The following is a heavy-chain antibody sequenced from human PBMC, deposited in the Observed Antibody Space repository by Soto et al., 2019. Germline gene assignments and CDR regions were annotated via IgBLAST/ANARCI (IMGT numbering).Heavy chain of an antibody. V-gene: IGHV4-31*03. CDR1: SVSISSGDYY. Sequence: SETLSLTCTVSSVSISSGDYYWSWIRQHPGKGLEWIGYVYYGGSTYYNPSLKSRVTISVDTSKNQFSLKLSSVTAADTAVYYCARVCGGDCHNGMDVWGQGTTVT. CDR3: ARVCGGDCHNGMDV. CDR2: VYYGGST. D-gene: IGHD2-21*02. J-gene: IGHJ6*02.